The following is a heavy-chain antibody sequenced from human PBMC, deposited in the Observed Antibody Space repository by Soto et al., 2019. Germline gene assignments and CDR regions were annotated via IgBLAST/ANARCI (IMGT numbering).Heavy chain of an antibody. D-gene: IGHD6-19*01. CDR1: GGPFSSYA. V-gene: IGHV1-69*01. CDR3: ARDLPSIGSYNNWFDP. Sequence: QVQLVQSGAEVKKPGSSVKVSCKASGGPFSSYAISWVRQAPGQGLEWMGGIIPIFGTANYAQKFQGRVTITEDEFTSTDYMELSSLRSEGTASYYCARDLPSIGSYNNWFDPWGPGTLGTVSS. CDR2: IIPIFGTA. J-gene: IGHJ5*02.